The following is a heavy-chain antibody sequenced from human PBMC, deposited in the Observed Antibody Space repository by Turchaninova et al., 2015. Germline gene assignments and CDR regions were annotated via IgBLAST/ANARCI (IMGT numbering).Heavy chain of an antibody. CDR1: GDNFDNYW. CDR3: AGRHYSGSGNSDY. CDR2: IYPPNSYP. D-gene: IGHD3-10*01. V-gene: IGHV5-51*01. Sequence: EVQLVQSGAEVKKPGESLKISCKHSGDNFDNYWIGWMRQMPGKGLGWVAFIYPPNSYPLYGPSFPGPVTISADRSISTAYLQWGSLQASDTAMYYCAGRHYSGSGNSDYWGQGTLVTVSS. J-gene: IGHJ4*02.